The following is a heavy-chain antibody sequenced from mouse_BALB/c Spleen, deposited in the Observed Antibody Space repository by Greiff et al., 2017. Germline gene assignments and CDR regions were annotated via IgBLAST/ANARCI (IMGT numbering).Heavy chain of an antibody. CDR2: ISSGSSNI. CDR3: ARALTGTAY. Sequence: EVQRVESGGGLVQPGGSRKLSCAASGFTFSSFGMHWVRQAPEKGLEWVAYISSGSSNIYYADTVKGRFTISRDNPKNTLFLQMTSLRSEDTAMYYCARALTGTAYWGQGTLVTVSA. V-gene: IGHV5-17*02. D-gene: IGHD4-1*01. J-gene: IGHJ3*01. CDR1: GFTFSSFG.